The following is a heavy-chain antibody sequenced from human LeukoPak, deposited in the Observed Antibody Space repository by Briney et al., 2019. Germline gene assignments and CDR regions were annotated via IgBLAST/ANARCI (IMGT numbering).Heavy chain of an antibody. V-gene: IGHV4-59*08. J-gene: IGHJ3*02. Sequence: PSETLSLTCTVSGGSISSYYWSWIRQPPGKGLEWIGYIYYSVSTNYNPSLKSRVTISVDTSKNQFSLKLSSVTAADTAVYYCARRYWDAFDIWGQGTMVTVSS. CDR1: GGSISSYY. CDR2: IYYSVST. CDR3: ARRYWDAFDI. D-gene: IGHD2-8*02.